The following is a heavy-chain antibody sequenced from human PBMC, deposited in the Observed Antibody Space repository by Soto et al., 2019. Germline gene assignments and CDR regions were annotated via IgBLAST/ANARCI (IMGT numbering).Heavy chain of an antibody. CDR1: GGAITNYY. V-gene: IGHV4-59*08. CDR3: TTEAYDNSGSLAFDI. J-gene: IGHJ3*02. D-gene: IGHD3-22*01. Sequence: SETLSLTCTVSGGAITNYYYSWIRQPPGKGLEWIGYIFHTETTSYNPSIKSRVTLSVDTSQSQFSLKLNSVTAADTAVYYCTTEAYDNSGSLAFDIWGPGTLVTVS. CDR2: IFHTETT.